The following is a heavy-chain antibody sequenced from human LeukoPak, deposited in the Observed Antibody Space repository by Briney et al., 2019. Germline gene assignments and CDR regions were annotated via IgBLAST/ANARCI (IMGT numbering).Heavy chain of an antibody. V-gene: IGHV3-30*04. J-gene: IGHJ4*02. Sequence: PGRSLRLSCAASGFTFSSYAMHWVRRAPGKGLEWVAVISYDGSNKYYADSVKGRFTISRDNSKNTLYLQMNSLRAEDTAVYYCARTGYSSSWYYFDYWGQGTLVTVSS. CDR2: ISYDGSNK. CDR3: ARTGYSSSWYYFDY. CDR1: GFTFSSYA. D-gene: IGHD6-13*01.